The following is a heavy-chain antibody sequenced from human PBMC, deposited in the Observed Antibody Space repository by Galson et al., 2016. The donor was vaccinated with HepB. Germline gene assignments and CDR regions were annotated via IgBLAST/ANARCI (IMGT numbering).Heavy chain of an antibody. Sequence: CAISGDSVSSNSAAWNWIRQSPSRGLEWLGRTFYRSKWYNDYAVSVKSRITINPDTSKNQFSLPLSSVTPEDTAVYYCARDHALVRRNYYYGMDVWGQGTTVTVSS. V-gene: IGHV6-1*01. D-gene: IGHD3-10*02. CDR2: TFYRSKWYN. CDR1: GDSVSSNSAA. CDR3: ARDHALVRRNYYYGMDV. J-gene: IGHJ6*02.